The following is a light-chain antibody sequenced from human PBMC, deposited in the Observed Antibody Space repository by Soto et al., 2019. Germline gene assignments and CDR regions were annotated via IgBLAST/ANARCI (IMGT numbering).Light chain of an antibody. CDR3: QHYDDLVT. Sequence: DIQMTQSPSSLSASAGDRVIITCQASQDIRNHLNWYQQKPGKAPKLLIYDVSNLATGVPPKFSGGGSRTDFTLTISSLQPEDIATYYCQHYDDLVTFGGGTKVEIK. CDR1: QDIRNH. J-gene: IGKJ4*01. V-gene: IGKV1-33*01. CDR2: DVS.